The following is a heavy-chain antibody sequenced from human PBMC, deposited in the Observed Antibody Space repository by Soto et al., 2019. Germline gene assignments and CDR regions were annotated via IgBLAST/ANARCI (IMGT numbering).Heavy chain of an antibody. V-gene: IGHV4-34*01. D-gene: IGHD6-13*01. CDR3: ARVRSWYAYYYYYIAV. CDR2: INHSGST. CDR1: GGSSSGYY. Sequence: SETLSLTCAVYGGSSSGYYWSWIRQPPGKGLEWIGEINHSGSTNYNPSLKSRVTISVDTSKNQFSLKLSSVTAADTAVYYCARVRSWYAYYYYYIAVWGKGTTVTVSS. J-gene: IGHJ6*03.